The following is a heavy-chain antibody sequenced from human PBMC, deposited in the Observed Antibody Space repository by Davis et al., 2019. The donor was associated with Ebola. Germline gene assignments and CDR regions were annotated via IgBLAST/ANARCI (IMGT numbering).Heavy chain of an antibody. V-gene: IGHV3-73*01. Sequence: GESLKISCAASGFTFSGSAMHWVRQASGKGLEWVGRIRSKANSYATAYAASVKGRFTISRDDSKNTAYLQMNSLKTEDTAVYYCTRHGGVWGQGTLVTVSS. D-gene: IGHD3-16*01. CDR2: IRSKANSYAT. CDR3: TRHGGV. CDR1: GFTFSGSA. J-gene: IGHJ4*02.